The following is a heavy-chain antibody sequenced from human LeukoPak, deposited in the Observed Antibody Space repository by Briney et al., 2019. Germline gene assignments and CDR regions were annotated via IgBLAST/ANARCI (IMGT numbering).Heavy chain of an antibody. CDR3: ARATTGPRTIDY. V-gene: IGHV5-51*01. CDR2: IFPGDSDT. D-gene: IGHD1-1*01. J-gene: IGHJ4*02. CDR1: GYSFTSYW. Sequence: PGESLKISCKGSGYSFTSYWIGWVRQMPGKGLEWMGIIFPGDSDTRYSPSFQGQVTISADKSISTAFLQWSSLQASDTAMYHCARATTGPRTIDYWGQGTLVTVSS.